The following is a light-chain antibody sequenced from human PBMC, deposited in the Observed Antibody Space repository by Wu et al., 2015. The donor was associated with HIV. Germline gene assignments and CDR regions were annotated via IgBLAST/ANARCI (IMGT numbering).Light chain of an antibody. J-gene: IGKJ3*01. CDR1: QSISSY. CDR2: AAS. Sequence: DIQLTQSPSFLSASIGDRVTITCRASQSISSYLNWYQQKPGKAPKLLIYAASSLQSGVPSRFSGSGSGTDFTLTISSLQPEDFATYYCQQSYSTPFTFGPGTKADIK. V-gene: IGKV1-39*01. CDR3: QQSYSTPFT.